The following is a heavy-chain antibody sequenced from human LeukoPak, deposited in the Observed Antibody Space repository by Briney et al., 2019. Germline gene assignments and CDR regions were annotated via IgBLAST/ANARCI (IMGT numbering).Heavy chain of an antibody. CDR1: GYTRTELS. CDR2: FDPEDGET. D-gene: IGHD3-10*01. CDR3: ATAPFGDRIWIDY. V-gene: IGHV1-24*01. J-gene: IGHJ4*02. Sequence: ASVKVSCKVSGYTRTELSMHWVRQAPGKGLEWMGGFDPEDGETIYAQKFQGRVTMTEDTSTDTAYMELSSLRSEDTAVYFCATAPFGDRIWIDYWGQGTLVTVSS.